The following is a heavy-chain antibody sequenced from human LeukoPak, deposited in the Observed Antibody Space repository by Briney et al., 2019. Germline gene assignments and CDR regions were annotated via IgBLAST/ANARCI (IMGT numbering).Heavy chain of an antibody. Sequence: PSETLSLTCAVYGGSFSGYYWSWIRQPPGKGLEWIGEINHSGSTNYNPSLKSRVTISVDTSKNQFSLKLSSVTAADTAVYYCASGGGSSGPGIYFDYWGQGTLVTVSS. V-gene: IGHV4-34*01. CDR2: INHSGST. CDR1: GGSFSGYY. D-gene: IGHD3-22*01. J-gene: IGHJ4*02. CDR3: ASGGGSSGPGIYFDY.